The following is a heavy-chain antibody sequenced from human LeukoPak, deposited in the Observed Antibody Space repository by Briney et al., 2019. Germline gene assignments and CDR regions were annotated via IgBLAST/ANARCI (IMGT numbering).Heavy chain of an antibody. V-gene: IGHV4-59*12. J-gene: IGHJ5*02. CDR3: ARDAHCTGVSCYSPYNWFDP. Sequence: KPSETLSLTCSVSGGSISSYYWSWIRQPPGKGLEWIGYIYYSGSTNYNPSLQSRVTISVDTAKNQFSLKVTSVTAADTAAYYCARDAHCTGVSCYSPYNWFDPWGQGTLVTVSS. CDR2: IYYSGST. CDR1: GGSISSYY. D-gene: IGHD2-15*01.